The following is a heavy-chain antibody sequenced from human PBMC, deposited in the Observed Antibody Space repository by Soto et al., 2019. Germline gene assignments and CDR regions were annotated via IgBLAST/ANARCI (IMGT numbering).Heavy chain of an antibody. V-gene: IGHV2-5*02. CDR1: GFSLSTSGVG. CDR3: AHRGHARVAFDI. D-gene: IGHD6-6*01. CDR2: IYWDDDK. J-gene: IGHJ3*02. Sequence: QITLKESGPTLVKPTQTLTLTCTFSGFSLSTSGVGVGWIRQPPGKALEWLALIYWDDDKRYSPSLKSRLTITKDPSKNQVVLTMTNMDPVDTATYYCAHRGHARVAFDIWGQGTMVTVSS.